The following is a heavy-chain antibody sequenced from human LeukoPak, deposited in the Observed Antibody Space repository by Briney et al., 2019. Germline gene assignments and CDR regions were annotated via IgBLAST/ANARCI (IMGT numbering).Heavy chain of an antibody. D-gene: IGHD1-1*01. V-gene: IGHV4-39*07. CDR3: ARSRGWNDGRSNWFDP. CDR2: IYYSGST. Sequence: PSETLSLTCTVSGGSISSSSYYWGWIRQPPGKGLEWIGSIYYSGSTYYNPSLKSRVTISVDTSKNQFSPKLSSVTAADTAVYNCARSRGWNDGRSNWFDPWGQGTLVTVSS. CDR1: GGSISSSSYY. J-gene: IGHJ5*02.